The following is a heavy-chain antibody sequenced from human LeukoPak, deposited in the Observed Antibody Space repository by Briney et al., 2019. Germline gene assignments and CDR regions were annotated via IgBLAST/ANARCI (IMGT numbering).Heavy chain of an antibody. J-gene: IGHJ4*02. D-gene: IGHD5-18*01. CDR3: ARARGYSYGYPDY. V-gene: IGHV4-39*01. Sequence: GSLRLSCAASGFSFTTYWMGWVRQAPGKGLEWIGSIYYSGSTYYNPSLKSRVTISVDTSKNQFSLKLSSVTAADTAVYYCARARGYSYGYPDYWGQGTLVTVSS. CDR2: IYYSGST. CDR1: GFSFTTYW.